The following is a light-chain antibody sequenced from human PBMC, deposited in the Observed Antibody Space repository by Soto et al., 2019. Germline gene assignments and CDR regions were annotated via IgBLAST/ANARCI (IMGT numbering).Light chain of an antibody. V-gene: IGKV3-15*01. Sequence: IVMTQSPATLSVSPGERATLSCRASQSVSSNLAWYQQKPGQTPRLLIYGASTRATGIPARFSGSGSGTEFTPTISSLQSEDFAIYYCQHYNNWPPWTFGHGTKVEIK. CDR1: QSVSSN. CDR2: GAS. CDR3: QHYNNWPPWT. J-gene: IGKJ1*01.